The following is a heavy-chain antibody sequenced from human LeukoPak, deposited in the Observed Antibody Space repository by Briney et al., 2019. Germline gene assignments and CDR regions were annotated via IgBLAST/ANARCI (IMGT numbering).Heavy chain of an antibody. CDR1: GGSISSYY. D-gene: IGHD2-15*01. V-gene: IGHV4-59*01. Sequence: SETLSLTCTVSGGSISSYYWSWIRQPPGKGLEWIGYIHYSGSTNYNPSLKSRVTISVDTSKNQFSLKLSSVTAADTAVYYCARQGSYPLFDPWGQGTLVTVSS. CDR3: ARQGSYPLFDP. CDR2: IHYSGST. J-gene: IGHJ5*02.